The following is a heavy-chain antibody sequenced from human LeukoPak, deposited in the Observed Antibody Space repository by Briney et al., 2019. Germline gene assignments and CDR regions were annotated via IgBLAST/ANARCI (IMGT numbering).Heavy chain of an antibody. J-gene: IGHJ4*02. D-gene: IGHD3-16*01. CDR1: GFTFSSYS. Sequence: GGSLRLSCAASGFTFSSYSMNWVRQAPGKGLEWVANINQDGSKKEFVDSVKGRFTISRDNAKNSLYLQLDSLRADDTAMYFCAREGGGGFDYWGQGTLVTVSS. V-gene: IGHV3-7*01. CDR3: AREGGGGFDY. CDR2: INQDGSKK.